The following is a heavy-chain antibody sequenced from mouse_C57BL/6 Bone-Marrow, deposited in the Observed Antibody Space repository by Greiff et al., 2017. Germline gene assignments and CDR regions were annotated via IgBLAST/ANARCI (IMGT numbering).Heavy chain of an antibody. J-gene: IGHJ4*01. CDR2: ISDGGSYT. D-gene: IGHD2-4*01. CDR3: ARDPSMITMGAYYAMDY. Sequence: EVQLQESGGGLVKPGGSLKLSCAASGFTFSSYAMSWVRQTPDKRLEWVATISDGGSYTYYPDNVKGRFTISRDNAKNNLYLQMSHLKSEDTAMYYCARDPSMITMGAYYAMDYWGQGTSVTVSS. CDR1: GFTFSSYA. V-gene: IGHV5-4*01.